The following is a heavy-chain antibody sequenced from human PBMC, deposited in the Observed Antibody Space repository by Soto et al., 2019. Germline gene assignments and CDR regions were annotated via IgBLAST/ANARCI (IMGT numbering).Heavy chain of an antibody. D-gene: IGHD3-10*01. CDR3: ARGTGELWFGEWLFDI. Sequence: QVQLVQSGAEVKKPGSSVKVSCKASGGTFSSYTISWVRQAPGQGLEWMGRIIPILGIANYAQKFQGRVTITADKSTSTAYMELSSLRSEDTAVYYCARGTGELWFGEWLFDIWGQGTMVTVSS. V-gene: IGHV1-69*02. CDR1: GGTFSSYT. J-gene: IGHJ3*02. CDR2: IIPILGIA.